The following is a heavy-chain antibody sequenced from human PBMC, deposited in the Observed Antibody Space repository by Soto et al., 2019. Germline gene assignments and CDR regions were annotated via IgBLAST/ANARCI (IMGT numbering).Heavy chain of an antibody. D-gene: IGHD3-10*01. CDR1: GGSISSYD. J-gene: IGHJ4*02. CDR3: ARHNYGSGSTYFDY. V-gene: IGHV4-59*08. CDR2: IYYSGST. Sequence: TETLSLSCTVSGGSISSYDWSWIRQPPGKGLEWIGYIYYSGSTNYNPSLKSRVTISVDTSKNQFSLKLNSMTAADTAVYYCARHNYGSGSTYFDYWGQGTLVTVSS.